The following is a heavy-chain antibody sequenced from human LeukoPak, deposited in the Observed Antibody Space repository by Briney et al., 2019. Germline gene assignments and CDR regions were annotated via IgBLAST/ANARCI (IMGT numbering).Heavy chain of an antibody. Sequence: PGGSLRLSCAASGFTFSSYWMSWVRQAPGKGLEWVANIKQDGSEKYYVDSVKGRFTISRDNAKKSLYLQVNSLRAEDTAVYYCARHLSGVTGYTYGRGIDYWGQGTLVTVSS. CDR2: IKQDGSEK. J-gene: IGHJ4*02. CDR3: ARHLSGVTGYTYGRGIDY. V-gene: IGHV3-7*01. CDR1: GFTFSSYW. D-gene: IGHD5-18*01.